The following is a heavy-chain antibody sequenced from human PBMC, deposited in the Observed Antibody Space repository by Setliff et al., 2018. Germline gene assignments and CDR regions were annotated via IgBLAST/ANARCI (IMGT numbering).Heavy chain of an antibody. J-gene: IGHJ6*02. CDR3: ARDGHFDIMTSQDTMDV. CDR1: GGSISSGNYY. CDR2: VYTTGST. V-gene: IGHV4-61*02. D-gene: IGHD3-9*01. Sequence: SETLSLTCTVSGGSISSGNYYWSWIRQPAGKGLEWIGRVYTTGSTNFNPSLKSRVTISLDTSKNRISLELRSVTAADTAVYYCARDGHFDIMTSQDTMDVWGQGTTVTVSS.